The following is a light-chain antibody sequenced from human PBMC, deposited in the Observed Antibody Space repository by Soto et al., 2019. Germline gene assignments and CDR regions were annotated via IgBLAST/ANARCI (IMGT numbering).Light chain of an antibody. CDR3: FSFTTSSTHV. J-gene: IGLJ1*01. Sequence: QSALTQPASLSGSPGQSITISCTGTSSDIGAYDYVSWFQQHPGNAPQLTISEVNNRPSGVSNRFSGYKSGNTAYLTISGLQVEDEAEYFFFSFTTSSTHVFGTGTKLTAL. V-gene: IGLV2-14*01. CDR1: SSDIGAYDY. CDR2: EVN.